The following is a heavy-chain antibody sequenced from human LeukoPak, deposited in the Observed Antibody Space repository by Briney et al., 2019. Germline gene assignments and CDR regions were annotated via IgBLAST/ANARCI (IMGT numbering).Heavy chain of an antibody. CDR3: ASSHGSGSYYPYYYYYGMDV. CDR2: INHSGST. CDR1: GGSFSGYY. Sequence: PSETLSLTCAVYGGSFSGYYWGWIRQPPGKGLEWIGEINHSGSTNYNPSLKSRVTISVDTSKNQFSLKLSSVTAADTAVYYCASSHGSGSYYPYYYYYGMDVWGQGTTVTVSS. V-gene: IGHV4-34*01. J-gene: IGHJ6*02. D-gene: IGHD3-10*01.